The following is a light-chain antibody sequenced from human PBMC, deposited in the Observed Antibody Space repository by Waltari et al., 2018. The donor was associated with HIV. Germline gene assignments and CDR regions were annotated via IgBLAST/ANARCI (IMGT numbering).Light chain of an antibody. Sequence: EIVLTQSPATLSVSPGERATLSCRASQSVNNNLAWYQQKPGQVPRLLIYGASTRATGIPARFSGSGSGTEFTLTISSLQSEDFAVYYCQQYNFWPPLTFGGETKVEIK. CDR3: QQYNFWPPLT. CDR1: QSVNNN. CDR2: GAS. V-gene: IGKV3-15*01. J-gene: IGKJ4*01.